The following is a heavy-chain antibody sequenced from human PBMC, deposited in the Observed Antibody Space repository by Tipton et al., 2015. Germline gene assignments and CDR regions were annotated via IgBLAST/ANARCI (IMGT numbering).Heavy chain of an antibody. CDR2: TYYRSRWYN. V-gene: IGHV6-1*01. Sequence: VKPSQTLSLTCAISGDSVSSNSDAWNWIRQSPSRGLEWLGRTYYRSRWYNDYAVSVKTRITITPDTSKNQFSLQLNSVTPEDTASYYCARGPDWVAFDIWAQATMVTVSS. CDR3: ARGPDWVAFDI. D-gene: IGHD3-9*01. J-gene: IGHJ3*02. CDR1: GDSVSSNSDA.